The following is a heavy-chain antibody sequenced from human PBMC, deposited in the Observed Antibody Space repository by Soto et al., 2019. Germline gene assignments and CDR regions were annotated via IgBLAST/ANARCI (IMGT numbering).Heavy chain of an antibody. D-gene: IGHD4-4*01. CDR2: ISYDGSNK. CDR1: GFTFSSYA. V-gene: IGHV3-30-3*01. Sequence: QVQLVESGGGVVQPGRSLRLSCAASGFTFSSYAMHWVRQAPGKGLEWVAVISYDGSNKYYADSVKGRFTISRDNSKNTLYLQMNSLRAEDTTVYYGARDGAKQYGGYYYYYGMDVWGQGTTVTVSS. J-gene: IGHJ6*02. CDR3: ARDGAKQYGGYYYYYGMDV.